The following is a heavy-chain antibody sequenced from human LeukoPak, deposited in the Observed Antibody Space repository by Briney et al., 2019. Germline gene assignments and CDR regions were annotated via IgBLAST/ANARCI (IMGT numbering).Heavy chain of an antibody. V-gene: IGHV4-39*01. Sequence: PSETLSLTCTISGGSISSGSFYGGWIRHPPGKGLGWIGSINYGGSTSYNPSLKNRVTVALDTSKTQFSLRLSSVTAADTAVYYCARVLRYFDWPCDYWGQGTLVTVSS. CDR3: ARVLRYFDWPCDY. D-gene: IGHD3-9*01. CDR1: GGSISSGSFY. CDR2: INYGGST. J-gene: IGHJ4*02.